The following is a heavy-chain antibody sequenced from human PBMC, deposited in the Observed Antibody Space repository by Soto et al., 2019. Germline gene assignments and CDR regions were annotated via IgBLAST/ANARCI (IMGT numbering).Heavy chain of an antibody. V-gene: IGHV1-69*01. CDR2: IIPLTETP. J-gene: IGHJ4*02. CDR3: ASGTRNSWTCDF. Sequence: QVQVVQSGAEVKKPGSSVKVSCKASGGTFSNYALSWVRQAPGHGLEWVGGIIPLTETPVYAQTVQGRLTMTADEITSAAYMELSSLRSDDTAVYYCASGTRNSWTCDFWGQGTLVTVSS. D-gene: IGHD6-13*01. CDR1: GGTFSNYA.